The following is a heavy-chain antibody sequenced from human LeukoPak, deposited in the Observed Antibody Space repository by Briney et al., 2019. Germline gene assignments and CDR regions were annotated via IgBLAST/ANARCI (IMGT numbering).Heavy chain of an antibody. CDR1: GGSFSGYY. D-gene: IGHD1-26*01. J-gene: IGHJ3*02. V-gene: IGHV4-59*01. CDR2: IYYSGST. Sequence: SETLSLTCAVYGGSFSGYYWSWIRQPPGKGLEWIGYIYYSGSTNYNPSLKSRVTISVDTSKNQFSLKLSSVTAADTAVYYCARAGAGSYVFDIWGQGTMVTVSS. CDR3: ARAGAGSYVFDI.